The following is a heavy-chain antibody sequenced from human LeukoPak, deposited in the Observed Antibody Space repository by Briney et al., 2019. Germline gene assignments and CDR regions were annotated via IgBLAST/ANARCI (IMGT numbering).Heavy chain of an antibody. CDR1: GFTFSSYW. CDR3: AKFPLPSPGFFDY. CDR2: IKKDGSEK. J-gene: IGHJ4*02. V-gene: IGHV3-7*01. Sequence: GGSLRLSCAASGFTFSSYWMSWVRQAPGKGLEWVANIKKDGSEKYYVDSVKGRFTISRDNAKNSLFLQMNSLRAEDTAVYYCAKFPLPSPGFFDYWGQGTLVTVSS.